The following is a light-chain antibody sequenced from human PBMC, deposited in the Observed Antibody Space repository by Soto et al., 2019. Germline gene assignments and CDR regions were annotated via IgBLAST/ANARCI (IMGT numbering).Light chain of an antibody. Sequence: DIVMTQSPLSLPVTPGEPASISCRSSQSLLHSNGYNYLDWYLQKPGQSPQLLIYLGSNRSSGVPDRFSGSGSGTDFTLKISRVEAEDVGVYYCMQALPPCTFGPGTKVDIK. V-gene: IGKV2-28*01. CDR1: QSLLHSNGYNY. CDR2: LGS. CDR3: MQALPPCT. J-gene: IGKJ3*01.